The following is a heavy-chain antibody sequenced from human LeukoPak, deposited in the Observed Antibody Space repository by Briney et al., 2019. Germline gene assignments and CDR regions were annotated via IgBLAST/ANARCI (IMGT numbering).Heavy chain of an antibody. CDR3: TRERIAVAAPHDAFDI. CDR2: IRSKAYGGTT. CDR1: GFTFGDYA. V-gene: IGHV3-49*03. Sequence: GGSLRLSCTASGFTFGDYAMSWFRQAPGKGREWVGFIRSKAYGGTTEYAASVKGRFTISRDDSQSIAYLQMNSLKTEDTAVYYCTRERIAVAAPHDAFDIWGQGTMVTVSS. J-gene: IGHJ3*02. D-gene: IGHD6-19*01.